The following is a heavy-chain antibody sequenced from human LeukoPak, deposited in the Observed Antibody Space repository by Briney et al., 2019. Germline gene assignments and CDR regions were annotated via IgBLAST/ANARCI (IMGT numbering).Heavy chain of an antibody. Sequence: QTGGSLRLSCAASGVTPSPYGMHWVRQAPAKGLESAPVISYERGTQHYADSVKGRFIISRDNPRNTLYLQMNILRTEDTAVYYCAKEGTPQVSTWYDLWGQGTQVIVSS. J-gene: IGHJ5*02. CDR2: ISYERGTQ. V-gene: IGHV3-30*18. D-gene: IGHD3-10*01. CDR1: GVTPSPYG. CDR3: AKEGTPQVSTWYDL.